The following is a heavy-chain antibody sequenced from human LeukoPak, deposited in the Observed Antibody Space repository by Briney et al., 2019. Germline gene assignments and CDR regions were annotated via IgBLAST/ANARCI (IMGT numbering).Heavy chain of an antibody. Sequence: RAGGSLRLSCAASGFTFSSYEMNWVRQAPGKGLEWVSYISSSGSTIYYADSVKGRFTISRDNAKNSLYLQMNSLRAEDTAVYYCASWQVRYYDIAYYMDVWGKGTTVTVSS. D-gene: IGHD3-9*01. CDR3: ASWQVRYYDIAYYMDV. CDR2: ISSSGSTI. CDR1: GFTFSSYE. J-gene: IGHJ6*03. V-gene: IGHV3-48*03.